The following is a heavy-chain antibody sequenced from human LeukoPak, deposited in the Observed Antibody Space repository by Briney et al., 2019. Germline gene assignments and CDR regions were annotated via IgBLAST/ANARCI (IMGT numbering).Heavy chain of an antibody. CDR3: ARAGQGDFWSGLRYFDY. V-gene: IGHV4-59*01. D-gene: IGHD3-3*01. Sequence: SETLSLTCTLAGGSISRYYWSWIRQPPRKVLEWIGYIYYSGSTNYNPCLKSRVTISVDTSKNHFSLKLSSVSAADTAVYYCARAGQGDFWSGLRYFDYWGQGTLVTVSS. J-gene: IGHJ4*02. CDR1: GGSISRYY. CDR2: IYYSGST.